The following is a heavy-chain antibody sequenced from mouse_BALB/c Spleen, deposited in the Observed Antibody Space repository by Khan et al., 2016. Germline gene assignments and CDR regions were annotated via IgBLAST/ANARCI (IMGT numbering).Heavy chain of an antibody. CDR2: ITYDGSN. D-gene: IGHD1-1*01. CDR1: GYSITSGYS. J-gene: IGHJ2*01. V-gene: IGHV3-6*02. Sequence: VQLKESGPGLVKPSQSLSLTCSVTGYSITSGYSWNWIRQFPGNKLEWMGYITYDGSNNYHPSLKDRISLTRDTYKNQFFLKLNSVTTEDTATYYCARDYYGSSYFDFWGQGTTLTVSS. CDR3: ARDYYGSSYFDF.